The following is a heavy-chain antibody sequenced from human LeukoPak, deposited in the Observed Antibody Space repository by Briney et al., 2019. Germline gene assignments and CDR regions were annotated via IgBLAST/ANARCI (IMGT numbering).Heavy chain of an antibody. CDR2: TCYRSKWYN. V-gene: IGHV6-1*01. CDR3: ARDHYYDSSGSHKRWFDP. J-gene: IGHJ5*02. CDR1: GDSVSSNSAA. Sequence: SQTLSLTRAISGDSVSSNSAAWNWIRQSPSRGLEWLGRTCYRSKWYNDYAVSVKSRITINPDTSKNQFSLQLNSVTPEDTAVYYCARDHYYDSSGSHKRWFDPWGQGTLVTVSS. D-gene: IGHD3-22*01.